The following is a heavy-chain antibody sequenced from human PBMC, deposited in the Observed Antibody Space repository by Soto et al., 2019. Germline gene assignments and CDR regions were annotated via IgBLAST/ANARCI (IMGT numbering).Heavy chain of an antibody. CDR3: ARGPTYYYDSSGYLDY. CDR2: IYYSGST. Sequence: QVQLQESGPGLVKPSQTLSLTCTVSGGSISSGDYYWSWIRQPPGKGLEWIGYIYYSGSTYYNPSLKSRVTISVDTFKNQFSLKLSSVTAADTAVYYCARGPTYYYDSSGYLDYWGQGTLVTVSS. J-gene: IGHJ4*02. CDR1: GGSISSGDYY. V-gene: IGHV4-30-4*01. D-gene: IGHD3-22*01.